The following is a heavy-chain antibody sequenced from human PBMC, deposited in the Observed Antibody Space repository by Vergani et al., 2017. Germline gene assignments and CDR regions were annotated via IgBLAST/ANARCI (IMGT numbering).Heavy chain of an antibody. CDR2: ISGSGGST. V-gene: IGHV3-23*01. Sequence: EVQLLESGGGLVQPGGSLRLSCAASGFTFSSYAMSWVRQAPGKGLEWVSAISGSGGSTYYADSVKGRFTISRDNSKNTLYLQMNSLRAEDTAVYYCAKDYDFWSGYYFSGPLDPWGQGTLVTVSS. J-gene: IGHJ5*02. CDR1: GFTFSSYA. CDR3: AKDYDFWSGYYFSGPLDP. D-gene: IGHD3-3*01.